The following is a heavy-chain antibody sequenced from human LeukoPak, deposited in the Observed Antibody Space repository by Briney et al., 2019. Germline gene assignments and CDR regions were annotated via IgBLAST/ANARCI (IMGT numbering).Heavy chain of an antibody. D-gene: IGHD2-15*01. CDR2: ISAYKGNT. Sequence: GASVQVSCQASGYTFLSYGISWVRQAPGQELAGVGWISAYKGNTNHAQKLQGRVTMTTDTSTSTAYMELRSLRSDDTAVYYCARDRYCSGGSCYSFTSNGWFDPWGQGTLVTVSS. CDR3: ARDRYCSGGSCYSFTSNGWFDP. J-gene: IGHJ5*02. V-gene: IGHV1-18*01. CDR1: GYTFLSYG.